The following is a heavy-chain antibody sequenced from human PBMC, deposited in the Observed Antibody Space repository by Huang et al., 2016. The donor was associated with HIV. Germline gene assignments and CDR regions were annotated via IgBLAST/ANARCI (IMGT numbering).Heavy chain of an antibody. D-gene: IGHD6-13*01. J-gene: IGHJ4*02. Sequence: QLQLQDSGPGQVKPSETLSLTCTVSGDFISSTNYYWGWIRQSPGKGLEWVGSVYQSGSTNYNPSLKSRVTLSVDTSRNQFSLRLNSVTAADTAVYYCASQHIGAAATWFWGRGTQVAVSS. CDR2: VYQSGST. CDR1: GDFISSTNYY. V-gene: IGHV4-39*01. CDR3: ASQHIGAAATWF.